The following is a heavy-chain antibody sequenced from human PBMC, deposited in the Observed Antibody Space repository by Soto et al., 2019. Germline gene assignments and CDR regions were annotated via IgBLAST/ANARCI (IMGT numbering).Heavy chain of an antibody. V-gene: IGHV4-59*12. CDR3: ATGGGWLPDK. Sequence: QAQLQESGPGLVKPSETLSLTCTVSGGSITSKYWNWFRQSPEKGLEWIGYIDPSGTTNYNPSLKRRVTISEDTPKTQFSLNLGSVTAADTAMYCCATGGGWLPDKWGQGTLVTVSS. CDR1: GGSITSKY. D-gene: IGHD5-12*01. CDR2: IDPSGTT. J-gene: IGHJ4*02.